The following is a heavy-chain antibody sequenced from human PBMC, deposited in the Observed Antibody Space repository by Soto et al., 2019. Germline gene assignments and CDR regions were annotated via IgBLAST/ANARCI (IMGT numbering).Heavy chain of an antibody. V-gene: IGHV2-26*01. CDR2: ILSDVEQ. Sequence: QVTLKESGPVLVQATETLTLTCNVSGFSLTNVQKGVAWIRQPPGKALEWLAHILSDVEQSYKSSLKKRLTISPDTSKRQVVLVMTNVEPVDTDTYYCARISGRFGASHFDFWGQGSSVIVSS. J-gene: IGHJ4*02. CDR1: GFSLTNVQKG. D-gene: IGHD3-10*01. CDR3: ARISGRFGASHFDF.